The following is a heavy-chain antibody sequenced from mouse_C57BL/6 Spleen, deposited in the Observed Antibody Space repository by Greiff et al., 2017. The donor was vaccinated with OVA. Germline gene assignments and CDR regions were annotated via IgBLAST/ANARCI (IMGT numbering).Heavy chain of an antibody. D-gene: IGHD1-1*01. Sequence: QVQLQQSGAELARPGASVTLSCKASGYTFTDYDMHWVKQTPVHGLAWIGAIDPGTGGTDYNQKFKGKAILTADKSSSTAYMELRSLTADDSAGEYYTRDGSSSFDYWGQGTTLTVSS. V-gene: IGHV1-15*01. CDR2: IDPGTGGT. CDR1: GYTFTDYD. CDR3: TRDGSSSFDY. J-gene: IGHJ2*01.